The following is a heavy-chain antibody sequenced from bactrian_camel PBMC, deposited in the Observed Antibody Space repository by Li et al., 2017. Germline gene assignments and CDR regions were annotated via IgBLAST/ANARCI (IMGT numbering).Heavy chain of an antibody. CDR3: AADRSVCALVRTGHGGPDKY. J-gene: IGHJ4*01. Sequence: HVQLVESGGGSVQAGGSLRLSCVVSGNTYMYGCMGWFRQTPGKEREGVACIENAGGTHYADSVKGRFTVSEDIAKHIVYLQMNSLGSEDAGTYYCAADRSVCALVRTGHGGPDKYWGQGTQVTVS. V-gene: IGHV3S53*01. CDR2: IENAGGT. CDR1: GNTYMYGC. D-gene: IGHD7*01.